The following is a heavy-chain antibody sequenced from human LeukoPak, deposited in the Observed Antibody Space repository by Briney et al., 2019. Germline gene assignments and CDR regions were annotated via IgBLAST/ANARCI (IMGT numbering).Heavy chain of an antibody. CDR2: ISGSGGST. CDR1: GFTFSSYA. Sequence: GGSLRPSCAASGFTFSSYAMSWVRQAPGKGLEWVSAISGSGGSTYYADSVKGRFTISRDNSKNTLYLQMNSLRAEDTAVYYCAKAIVPVVYTTFDYWGQGTLVTVSS. V-gene: IGHV3-23*01. D-gene: IGHD2-2*01. J-gene: IGHJ4*02. CDR3: AKAIVPVVYTTFDY.